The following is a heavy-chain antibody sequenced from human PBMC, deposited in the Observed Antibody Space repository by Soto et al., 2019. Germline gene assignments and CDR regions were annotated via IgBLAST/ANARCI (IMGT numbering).Heavy chain of an antibody. J-gene: IGHJ4*02. CDR2: ISSSGSTI. Sequence: EVQLVESGGGLVQPGGSLRLSCAASGFTFSSYEMNWVRQAPGKGLEWVSYISSSGSTIYYADSVKGRFTISRDNAKNSLYLQMNSLRAEDTAVYYCARDGVGATTSLLNYWGQGTLVTVSS. CDR1: GFTFSSYE. CDR3: ARDGVGATTSLLNY. D-gene: IGHD1-26*01. V-gene: IGHV3-48*03.